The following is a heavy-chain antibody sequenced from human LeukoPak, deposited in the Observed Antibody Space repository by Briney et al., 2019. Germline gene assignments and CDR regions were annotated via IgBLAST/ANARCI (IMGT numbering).Heavy chain of an antibody. CDR2: ISSSSSYI. Sequence: KSGGSLRLSCAASGFTFSSYSMNWVRQAPGKGLEWVSSISSSSSYIYYADSVKGRFTISRDNAKNSLYLQMNSLRAEDTAVHYCARDVAYYDSSGPVFDYWGQGTLVTVSS. V-gene: IGHV3-21*01. CDR1: GFTFSSYS. CDR3: ARDVAYYDSSGPVFDY. D-gene: IGHD3-22*01. J-gene: IGHJ4*02.